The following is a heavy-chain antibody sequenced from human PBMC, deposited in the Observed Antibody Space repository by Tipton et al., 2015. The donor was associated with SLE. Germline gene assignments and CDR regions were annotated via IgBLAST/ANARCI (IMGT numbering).Heavy chain of an antibody. V-gene: IGHV4-34*01. D-gene: IGHD3-9*01. CDR1: GGSFSGYY. CDR3: ARAGILTGYWYYFDY. J-gene: IGHJ4*02. Sequence: TLSLTCAVYGGSFSGYYWSWIRQPPGKGLEWIGEINHSGSTNYNPSLKSRVTISVDTSKNQFSLKLSSVTAADTAVYYCARAGILTGYWYYFDYWGQGTLVTVPS. CDR2: INHSGST.